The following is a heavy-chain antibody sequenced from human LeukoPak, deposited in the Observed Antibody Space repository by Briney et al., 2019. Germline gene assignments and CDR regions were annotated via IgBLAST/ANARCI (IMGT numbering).Heavy chain of an antibody. CDR1: GFNFSSYA. V-gene: IGHV3-30*01. D-gene: IGHD3-10*01. J-gene: IGHJ4*02. CDR2: ISYDGGDK. Sequence: GGSLRLSCAVSGFNFSSYAMHWVRQAPGKWLQWVALISYDGGDKYYADSVKGRFTISRDNSKNTLYLLMNSLRTEDTAVYYCARDPLYYGSGSFDYWGQGTLVTVSS. CDR3: ARDPLYYGSGSFDY.